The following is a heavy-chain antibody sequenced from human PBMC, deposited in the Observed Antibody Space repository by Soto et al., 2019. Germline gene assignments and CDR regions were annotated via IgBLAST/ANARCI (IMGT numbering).Heavy chain of an antibody. D-gene: IGHD6-13*01. V-gene: IGHV1-69*02. CDR1: GGTFSIYT. Sequence: QVQLVQSGSEVKKPGSSVRVSCKTSGGTFSIYTISWVRQAPGQGLEWMGRVLPFLDITCYSQRFQGRVTITADRSTTTAYMELSSLRSEDTAVYYCARDRDNSNWPNFDSWGQGTLVTVSS. CDR2: VLPFLDIT. CDR3: ARDRDNSNWPNFDS. J-gene: IGHJ4*02.